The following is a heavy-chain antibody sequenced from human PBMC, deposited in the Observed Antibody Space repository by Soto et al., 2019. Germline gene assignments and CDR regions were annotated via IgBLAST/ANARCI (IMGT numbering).Heavy chain of an antibody. V-gene: IGHV3-30*18. CDR2: ISYDGSNK. CDR1: GFTFSSYG. Sequence: GGSLRLSCAASGFTFSSYGMHWVRQAPGKGLEWVAVISYDGSNKYYADSVKGRFTISRDNSKNTLYLQMNSLRAEDTAVYYCAKDLGHDFDAGWGQGTLVTVSS. D-gene: IGHD3-16*01. J-gene: IGHJ4*02. CDR3: AKDLGHDFDAG.